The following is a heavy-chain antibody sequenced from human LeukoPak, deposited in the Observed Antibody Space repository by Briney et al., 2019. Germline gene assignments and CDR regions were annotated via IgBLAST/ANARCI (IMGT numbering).Heavy chain of an antibody. J-gene: IGHJ3*01. Sequence: GGSLRLSCAASGFTFSSYAMSWVRQAPGKGLEYVSAISGSGASTYYADSVKGRFTISRDNSKNTLYLQMNSLKTEDTAVFYCARAGYCSGGSCYDAFHVWGRGTMVTVSS. D-gene: IGHD2-15*01. CDR3: ARAGYCSGGSCYDAFHV. CDR1: GFTFSSYA. V-gene: IGHV3-23*01. CDR2: ISGSGAST.